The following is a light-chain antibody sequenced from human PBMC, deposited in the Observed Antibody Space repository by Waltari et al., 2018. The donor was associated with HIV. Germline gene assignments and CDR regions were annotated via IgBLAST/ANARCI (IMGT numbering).Light chain of an antibody. CDR1: SSNIGNNY. J-gene: IGLJ3*02. CDR3: GTWDSSLSAWV. CDR2: DSN. Sequence: QSVLTQPPSVSAAPGQKVTISCSGSSSNIGNNYVTWYQQLPGTAPKLLIYDSNKRPAVMPDRFSGSKSGTSGTLAITGLQTGDEADYYCGTWDSSLSAWVFGGGTKLTVL. V-gene: IGLV1-51*01.